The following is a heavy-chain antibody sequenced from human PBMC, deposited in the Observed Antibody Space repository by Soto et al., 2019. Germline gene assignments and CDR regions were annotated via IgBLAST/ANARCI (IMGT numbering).Heavy chain of an antibody. V-gene: IGHV1-69*01. CDR2: IIPIFGTK. D-gene: IGHD2-21*02. CDR1: GCTLTNYA. CDR3: EGRGEYCGGDCYSHWFFDL. Sequence: QVQLVQSGAEVKKPGSSVNVSCTASGCTLTNYAISWVRQAPGQGLEWMGGIIPIFGTKNYAEKFKGRVTITADESTNTAYMELSSMPSEDTASYYCEGRGEYCGGDCYSHWFFDLWGRGTLVSVTS. J-gene: IGHJ2*01.